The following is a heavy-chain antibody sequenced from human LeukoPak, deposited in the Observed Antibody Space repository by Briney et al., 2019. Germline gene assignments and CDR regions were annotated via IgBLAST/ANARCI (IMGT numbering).Heavy chain of an antibody. V-gene: IGHV4-34*01. CDR3: ARGLDLKPDRSTLARGYGLDV. CDR2: INHSGYT. Sequence: SETLSLTCAVYGGSFSGHYWSWIRQPPRKGLEWIGEINHSGYTDYNPSLKSRVTISIDTSNNQFSLKVKSVTAADTAVYYCARGLDLKPDRSTLARGYGLDVWGQGTTVTVSS. J-gene: IGHJ6*02. CDR1: GGSFSGHY. D-gene: IGHD1-14*01.